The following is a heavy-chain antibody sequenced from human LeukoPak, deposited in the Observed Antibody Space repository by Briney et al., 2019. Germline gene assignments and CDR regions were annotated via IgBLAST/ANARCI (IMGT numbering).Heavy chain of an antibody. Sequence: GASVKVSCKASGGTFSSYAISWVRQAPGQGLEWMGRIIPILGIANYAQKFQGRVTITADKSTSTAYMELSSLRSEDTAVYYCASRTIKDYGDYDSLDYWGQGTLVTVSS. CDR2: IIPILGIA. V-gene: IGHV1-69*04. CDR1: GGTFSSYA. D-gene: IGHD4-17*01. J-gene: IGHJ4*02. CDR3: ASRTIKDYGDYDSLDY.